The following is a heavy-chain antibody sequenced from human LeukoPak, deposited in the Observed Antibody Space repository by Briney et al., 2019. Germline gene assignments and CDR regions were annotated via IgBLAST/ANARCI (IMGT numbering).Heavy chain of an antibody. Sequence: GGSLRLSCTASGFTFINYGMSWVRQAPGKGLEWVSAISGSGARTYYADSVKGRFTISRDNSKNTLYLQMNTLRAEDTAVYYCAKRDCWGQGTLVTVSS. CDR2: ISGSGART. CDR1: GFTFINYG. CDR3: AKRDC. J-gene: IGHJ4*02. V-gene: IGHV3-23*01.